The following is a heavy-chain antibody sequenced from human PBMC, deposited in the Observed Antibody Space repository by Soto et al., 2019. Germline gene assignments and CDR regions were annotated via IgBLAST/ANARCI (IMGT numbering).Heavy chain of an antibody. Sequence: TGGSLRLSCAASGFTFSGYAMSWVRQAPWKGLEWVSAISGSGGSTYYADSVKGRFTISRDNSKNTLYLQMNSLRAEDTAVYYCAKDQGPPLWQQPGVALDYWGQGTLVTVSS. CDR2: ISGSGGST. CDR1: GFTFSGYA. J-gene: IGHJ4*02. V-gene: IGHV3-23*01. D-gene: IGHD6-13*01. CDR3: AKDQGPPLWQQPGVALDY.